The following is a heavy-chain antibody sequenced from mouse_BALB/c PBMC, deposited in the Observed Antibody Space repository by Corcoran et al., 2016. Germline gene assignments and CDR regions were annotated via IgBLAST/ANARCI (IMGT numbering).Heavy chain of an antibody. CDR3: ARLFPGIAMDY. CDR2: INPYNDGT. CDR1: GYTFTSYD. Sequence: EVQLQQSGPELVKPGASVKMSCKDSGYTFTSYDMHWVKQKPGQGLEWIGYINPYNDGTKYNEKFKGKATLTADKSSSTAYMELSSLTSEDSAVYYWARLFPGIAMDYWGQGTLVTFSS. V-gene: IGHV1S136*01. J-gene: IGHJ4*01.